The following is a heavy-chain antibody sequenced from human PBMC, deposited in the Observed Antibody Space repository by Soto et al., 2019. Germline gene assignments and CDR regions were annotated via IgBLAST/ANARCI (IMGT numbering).Heavy chain of an antibody. CDR3: ARCAYYDFWSGYPRAFDI. D-gene: IGHD3-3*01. CDR2: ISSSGSTI. Sequence: GGSLRLSRAASGFTFSDYYMSWIRQAPGKGLEWVSYISSSGSTIYYADSVKGRFTISRDNAKNSLYLQMNSLRAEDTAVYYCARCAYYDFWSGYPRAFDIWGQGTMVTVSS. CDR1: GFTFSDYY. V-gene: IGHV3-11*01. J-gene: IGHJ3*02.